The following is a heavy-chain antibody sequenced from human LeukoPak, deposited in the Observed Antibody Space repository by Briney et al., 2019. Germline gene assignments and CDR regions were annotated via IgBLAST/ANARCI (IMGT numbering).Heavy chain of an antibody. D-gene: IGHD5-24*01. CDR2: IYHSGST. J-gene: IGHJ4*02. Sequence: SETLSLTCTVSGYSISSGYYWGWIRQPPGKGLEWIGSIYHSGSTYYNPSLKSRVTISVDTSKNQFSLKLSSVTAADTAVYYRAREYVEENYFDYWGQGTLVTVSS. CDR3: AREYVEENYFDY. V-gene: IGHV4-38-2*02. CDR1: GYSISSGYY.